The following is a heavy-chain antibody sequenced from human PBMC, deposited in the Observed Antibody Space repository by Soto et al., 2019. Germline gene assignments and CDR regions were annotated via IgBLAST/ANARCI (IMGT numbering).Heavy chain of an antibody. CDR2: IIPIFGTA. CDR3: ARDLLAVTLSGLYYYYGMDV. D-gene: IGHD4-17*01. V-gene: IGHV1-69*13. Sequence: SVRVSCKASGGTFSTYAISWVRQAPGQGLEWMGGIIPIFGTAKYAQKFQGRVTITADESTSTAYMELSSLRAEDTAVYYCARDLLAVTLSGLYYYYGMDVWGQGTTVTVSS. J-gene: IGHJ6*02. CDR1: GGTFSTYA.